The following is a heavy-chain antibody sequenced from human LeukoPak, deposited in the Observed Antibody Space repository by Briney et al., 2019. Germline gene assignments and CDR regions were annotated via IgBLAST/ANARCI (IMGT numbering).Heavy chain of an antibody. CDR1: GGSISSYY. CDR3: ARVTGYMIENYFDY. D-gene: IGHD3-22*01. V-gene: IGHV4-59*01. J-gene: IGHJ4*02. Sequence: PSETLSLTCTVSGGSISSYYWSWIRQPPGKGLEWIGYIYYSGSTNYNPSLKSRVTISVDTSKNQFSLKLRSVTAADTAVYYCARVTGYMIENYFDYWGQGTLVTVSS. CDR2: IYYSGST.